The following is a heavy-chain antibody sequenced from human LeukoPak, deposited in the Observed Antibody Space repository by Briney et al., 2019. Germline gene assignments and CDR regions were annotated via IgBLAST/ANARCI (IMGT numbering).Heavy chain of an antibody. CDR2: ISAYTGNT. J-gene: IGHJ4*02. D-gene: IGHD2-2*03. CDR1: GYTFTNFA. CDR3: AREVPTYGSDY. Sequence: APVKVSCKASGYTFTNFAITWVRQAPGQGLEWMGWISAYTGNTNYEQKLQGRLTMATDTSTSTAYMELRSLRSDDTAVYYCAREVPTYGSDYWGQGTLVTVSS. V-gene: IGHV1-18*01.